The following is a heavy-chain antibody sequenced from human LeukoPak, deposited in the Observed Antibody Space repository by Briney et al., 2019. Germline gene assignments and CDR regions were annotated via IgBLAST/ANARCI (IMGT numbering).Heavy chain of an antibody. CDR1: GFTFSSYG. D-gene: IGHD3-10*01. Sequence: GGSLRLSCAASGFTFSSYGMHWVRQAPGKGLEWVAFIRYDGSNKYYADSVKGRFTISRDNSKNTLYLQMNSLRAEDTAVYYCAKEGVREQKTYYFDYWGQGTLVTVSS. J-gene: IGHJ4*02. CDR2: IRYDGSNK. CDR3: AKEGVREQKTYYFDY. V-gene: IGHV3-30*02.